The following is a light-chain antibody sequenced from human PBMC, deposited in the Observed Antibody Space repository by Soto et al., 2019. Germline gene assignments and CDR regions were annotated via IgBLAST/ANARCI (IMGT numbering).Light chain of an antibody. CDR1: QSVSSN. J-gene: IGKJ1*01. V-gene: IGKV3-15*01. Sequence: EIVMTQSPATLSVSPGERATLSCRASQSVSSNLAWYQQKPGQAPRLLIYGASTRATGIPARFSGSGSGTEFTLTISSLQSEDFAVYYCQKYNNWPRTVGQGTKVDSK. CDR3: QKYNNWPRT. CDR2: GAS.